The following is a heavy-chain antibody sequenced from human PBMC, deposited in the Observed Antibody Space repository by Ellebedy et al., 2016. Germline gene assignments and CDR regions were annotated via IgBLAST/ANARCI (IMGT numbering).Heavy chain of an antibody. D-gene: IGHD6-6*01. CDR1: GFTFSSYS. V-gene: IGHV3-48*01. CDR2: ISSSSSTI. J-gene: IGHJ4*02. CDR3: ARVLSGREQLVGY. Sequence: GGSLRLXXAASGFTFSSYSMNWVRQAPGKGLEWVSYISSSSSTIYYADSVKGRFTISRDNAKNSLYLQMNSLRAEDTAVYYCARVLSGREQLVGYWGQGTLVTVSS.